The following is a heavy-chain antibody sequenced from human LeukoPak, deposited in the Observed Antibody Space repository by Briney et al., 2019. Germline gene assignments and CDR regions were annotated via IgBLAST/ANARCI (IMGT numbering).Heavy chain of an antibody. CDR2: ISAYNGNT. V-gene: IGHV1-18*01. Sequence: ASVKVSCKASGYTFTSYGISWARQAPGQGLEVMGWISAYNGNTNYAQKLQGRVTMTTDTSTSTAYMELRSLRSDDTAVYYCARDTAMVTGFDYWGQGTLVTVSS. CDR1: GYTFTSYG. CDR3: ARDTAMVTGFDY. D-gene: IGHD5-18*01. J-gene: IGHJ4*02.